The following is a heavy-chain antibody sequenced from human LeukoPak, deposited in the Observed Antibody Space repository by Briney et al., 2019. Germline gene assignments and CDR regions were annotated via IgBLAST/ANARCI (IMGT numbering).Heavy chain of an antibody. CDR1: GFTFSSYA. V-gene: IGHV3-30-3*01. CDR3: ARVPSLSYWIFDY. CDR2: ISYDGSNK. J-gene: IGHJ4*02. Sequence: PGRSLRLSCAASGFTFSSYAMHWVRQAPGKGLEWVAVISYDGSNKYYADSVKGRFTISRDNSKNTLYLQMNSLGAEDTAVYYCARVPSLSYWIFDYWGQGTLVTVSS. D-gene: IGHD2-8*02.